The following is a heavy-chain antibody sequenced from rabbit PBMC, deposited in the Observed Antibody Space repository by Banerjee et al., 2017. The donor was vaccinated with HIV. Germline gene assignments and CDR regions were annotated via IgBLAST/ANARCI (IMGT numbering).Heavy chain of an antibody. CDR3: ARDLNSAGVTDYGYAFNL. V-gene: IGHV1S40*01. J-gene: IGHJ4*01. Sequence: QSLEESGGDLVKPGASLTLTCTASEFSFSDGYNMCWVRQAPGKGLEWIACIYAGSSGSTYYASWAKGRFTISKTSSTTVTLQMTSLTVADTATYFCARDLNSAGVTDYGYAFNLWGQGTLVTVS. CDR1: EFSFSDGYN. D-gene: IGHD6-1*01. CDR2: IYAGSSGST.